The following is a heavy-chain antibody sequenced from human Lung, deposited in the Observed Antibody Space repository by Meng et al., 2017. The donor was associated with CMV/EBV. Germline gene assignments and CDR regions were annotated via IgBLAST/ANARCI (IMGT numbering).Heavy chain of an antibody. CDR3: ARQLADTLLAHYYYYGMDV. V-gene: IGHV3-48*03. D-gene: IGHD5-18*01. CDR1: GFTFSSYE. Sequence: SXAASGFTFSSYEMNWVRQAPGKGLEWISYISSSGSTIYYADSVKGRFTISRDYAKNSLYLQMNSLRAEDTAVYYCARQLADTLLAHYYYYGMDVWGQGTXVTVSS. J-gene: IGHJ6*02. CDR2: ISSSGSTI.